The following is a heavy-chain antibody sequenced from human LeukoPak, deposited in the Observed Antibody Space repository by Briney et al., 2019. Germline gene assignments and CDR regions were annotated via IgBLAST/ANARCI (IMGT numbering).Heavy chain of an antibody. J-gene: IGHJ4*02. CDR2: INPNTGGT. CDR1: GYTFTVYY. CDR3: ARLYGDYPYYFDY. Sequence: GASVKLSCKASGYTFTVYYMHWVRQAPAQGLEWMGWINPNTGGTNYAQKFQGRVTMTMDTSISTAYMELSRLRSDDTAVYYCARLYGDYPYYFDYWGQGTLVTVSS. V-gene: IGHV1-2*02. D-gene: IGHD4-17*01.